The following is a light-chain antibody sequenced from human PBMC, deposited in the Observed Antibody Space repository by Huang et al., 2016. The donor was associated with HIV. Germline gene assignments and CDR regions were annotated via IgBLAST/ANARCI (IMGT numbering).Light chain of an antibody. J-gene: IGKJ1*01. CDR2: ATS. V-gene: IGKV1-39*01. Sequence: DIKMTQSPSSLSASVGDRVTITCRASQNISTYLNWYQQKPGKAPKLLIYATSSFQSGVPSRFSGSGSGPDFTLTISSLQPEDFATYYCQQSYTATWTFGQGTKVEIE. CDR1: QNISTY. CDR3: QQSYTATWT.